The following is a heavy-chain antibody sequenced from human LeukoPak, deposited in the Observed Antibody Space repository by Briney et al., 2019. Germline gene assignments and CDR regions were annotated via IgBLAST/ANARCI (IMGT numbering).Heavy chain of an antibody. CDR3: ASGVGYSDYGGY. J-gene: IGHJ4*02. D-gene: IGHD2-8*01. V-gene: IGHV3-11*03. CDR1: GFTFSDYY. CDR2: ISRSSTYT. Sequence: PGGSLRLSCAASGFTFSDYYMSWIRQAPGKGLEWVSYISRSSTYTNYADSVKGRFTISRDNAKNSLYLQMNSLRAEDTAVYYCASGVGYSDYGGYWGQGTLVTVSS.